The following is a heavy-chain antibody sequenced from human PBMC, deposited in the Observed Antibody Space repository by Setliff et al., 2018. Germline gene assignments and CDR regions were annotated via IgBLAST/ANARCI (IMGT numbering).Heavy chain of an antibody. CDR2: IIPIFGTA. Sequence: ASVKVSCKASGGTFDNKPISWVRQAPGRGLEWMGGIIPIFGTADYARKFQARVTITADESTNTAYMGLSSLSSDDTAVYYCATRAPPPREAFGGNYYYYMDVWGEGTTVTVSS. D-gene: IGHD3-3*01. CDR1: GGTFDNKP. CDR3: ATRAPPPREAFGGNYYYYMDV. J-gene: IGHJ6*03. V-gene: IGHV1-69*13.